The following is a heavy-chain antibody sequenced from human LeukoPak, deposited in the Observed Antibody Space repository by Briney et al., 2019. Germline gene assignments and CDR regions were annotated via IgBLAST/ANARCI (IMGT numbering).Heavy chain of an antibody. D-gene: IGHD5-24*01. J-gene: IGHJ3*02. Sequence: GGSLRLSYAASGFTFSSYWMTWVRQAPGKGLEWVANIKQDGSEKYYVDSVKGRFTISRDNAKNSLYLQMNSLRAEDTAVYYCAREEMATISDAFDIWGQGTMVTVSS. V-gene: IGHV3-7*04. CDR2: IKQDGSEK. CDR1: GFTFSSYW. CDR3: AREEMATISDAFDI.